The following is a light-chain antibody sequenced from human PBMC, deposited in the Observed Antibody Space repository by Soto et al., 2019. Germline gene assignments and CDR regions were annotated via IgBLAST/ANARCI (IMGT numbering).Light chain of an antibody. CDR1: SSDVGGYNY. Sequence: QSALTQPASVSGSPGQSITISCTGTSSDVGGYNYVSWYQQHPGKAPKLMIYEVSNRPSGVSYRFSGSKSGNTASLTISGLQAEDDADYYFSSHTSSNTRVFGTGTKLTVL. V-gene: IGLV2-14*01. J-gene: IGLJ1*01. CDR3: SSHTSSNTRV. CDR2: EVS.